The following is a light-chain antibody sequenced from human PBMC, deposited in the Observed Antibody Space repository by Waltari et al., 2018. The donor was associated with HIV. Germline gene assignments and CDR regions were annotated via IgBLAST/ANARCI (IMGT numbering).Light chain of an antibody. J-gene: IGLJ2*01. V-gene: IGLV3-1*01. CDR2: QDN. CDR1: KMGEKY. CDR3: QAWDSSAVV. Sequence: SFEMSQPPSVSVSPGQTASITCSGDKMGEKYVSWYQQRPGQSPVLVIYQDNKRPSGIPDRFSGSNPGNTATLIISGAQAMDEADYFCQAWDSSAVVFGGGTKLTVL.